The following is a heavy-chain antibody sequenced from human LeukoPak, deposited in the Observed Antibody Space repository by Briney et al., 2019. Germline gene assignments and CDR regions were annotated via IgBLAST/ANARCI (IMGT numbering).Heavy chain of an antibody. D-gene: IGHD2-15*01. V-gene: IGHV1-18*01. J-gene: IGHJ6*03. Sequence: ASVKVSCKASGYTFTSYGISWVRQAPGQGLEWMGWISANNGNTNDAQKLQGRVTMTTDTSTSTAYRELRSLRSDDTAVYYCARFLWFCGGGSSYSVLGGGDVGAKGTTAT. CDR3: ARFLWFCGGGSSYSVLGGGDV. CDR1: GYTFTSYG. CDR2: ISANNGNT.